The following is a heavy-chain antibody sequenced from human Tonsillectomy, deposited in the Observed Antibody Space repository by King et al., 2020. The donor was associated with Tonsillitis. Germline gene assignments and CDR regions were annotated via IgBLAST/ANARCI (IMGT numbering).Heavy chain of an antibody. V-gene: IGHV4-34*01. CDR1: GGSFSGYY. J-gene: IGHJ5*02. Sequence: VQLQQWGAGLLKPSETLSLTCAVYGGSFSGYYWSWIRQPPGKGLEWIGEINHSGSTNYNPSLKSRVTISVDTSKNQFSLKLSSVTAADTAVYYCARVGSTMVRGVSGWFDPWGQGTLVTVSS. CDR2: INHSGST. CDR3: ARVGSTMVRGVSGWFDP. D-gene: IGHD3-10*01.